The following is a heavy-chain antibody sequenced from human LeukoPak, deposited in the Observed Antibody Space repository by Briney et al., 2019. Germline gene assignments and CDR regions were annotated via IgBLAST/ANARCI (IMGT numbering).Heavy chain of an antibody. CDR2: ISNNGGST. V-gene: IGHV3-64*01. Sequence: GGSLTLSCAAAGFTFSSYGLHWVRQAPGQGLEYVSAISNNGGSTYYANSVKGTFTIFRDNSKNTLYLQMGSLRPEDMAVYYCARSGYCSGGTCYVDYWGQGTLVTVSS. CDR1: GFTFSSYG. CDR3: ARSGYCSGGTCYVDY. J-gene: IGHJ4*02. D-gene: IGHD2-15*01.